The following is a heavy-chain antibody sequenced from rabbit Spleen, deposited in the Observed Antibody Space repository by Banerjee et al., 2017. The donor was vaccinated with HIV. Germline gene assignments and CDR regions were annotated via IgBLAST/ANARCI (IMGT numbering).Heavy chain of an antibody. D-gene: IGHD3-1*01. V-gene: IGHV1S47*01. CDR1: GVSFNDKD. J-gene: IGHJ4*01. CDR2: IDPVFGST. Sequence: QEQLEESGGGLVKPEGSLTLTCKASGVSFNDKDVMCWVRQAPGKGLEWIGYIDPVFGSTYYASWVNGRFTISRHNAQNTLYLQLNSLTAADTATYFCVRDTWNFNLWGPGTLVTVS. CDR3: VRDTWNFNL.